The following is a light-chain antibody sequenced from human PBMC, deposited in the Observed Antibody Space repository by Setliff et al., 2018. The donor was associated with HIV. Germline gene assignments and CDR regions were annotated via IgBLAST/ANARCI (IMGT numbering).Light chain of an antibody. CDR3: SSYTSSGYV. CDR1: SSDVGSYNS. J-gene: IGLJ1*01. V-gene: IGLV2-14*01. CDR2: EVS. Sequence: ALAQPASVSGSPGQSITISCTGTSSDVGSYNSVSWFQQHPGKAPKLMIYEVSDRPSGVSNRFSGSNSGNTASLTISGLQAEDEADYYCSSYTSSGYVFGTGTKVTVL.